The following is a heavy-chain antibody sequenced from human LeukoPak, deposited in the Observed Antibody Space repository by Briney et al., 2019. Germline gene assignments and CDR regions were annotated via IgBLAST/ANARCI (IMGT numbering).Heavy chain of an antibody. CDR2: IYSGGST. CDR3: ARDIAVAATGAFDI. D-gene: IGHD6-19*01. CDR1: GFTFSSYA. V-gene: IGHV3-66*01. J-gene: IGHJ3*02. Sequence: GGSLRLSCAASGFTFSSYAMSWVRQAPGKGLEWVSVIYSGGSTYYADSVKGRFTISRDNSRNTLYLQMNSLRAEDTAVYYCARDIAVAATGAFDIWGQGTMVTVSS.